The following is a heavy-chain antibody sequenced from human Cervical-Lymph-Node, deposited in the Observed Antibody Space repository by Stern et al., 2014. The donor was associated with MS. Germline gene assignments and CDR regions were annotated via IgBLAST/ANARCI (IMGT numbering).Heavy chain of an antibody. CDR3: AKMDIRGIGYFDY. CDR1: GFTFSDYG. CDR2: ISYDGTNK. Sequence: VQLVESGGGVVQPGRSLRLSCAASGFTFSDYGIHWVRQAPGKGLEWVAVISYDGTNKYYADSVKGRFTISRDNSKDTLYLHMNSLRAEDTAVYYCAKMDIRGIGYFDYWGLGTLVTVSS. V-gene: IGHV3-30*18. D-gene: IGHD2-2*03. J-gene: IGHJ4*02.